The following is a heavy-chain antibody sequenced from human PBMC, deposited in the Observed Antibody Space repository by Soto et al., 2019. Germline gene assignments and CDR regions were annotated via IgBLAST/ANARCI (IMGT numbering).Heavy chain of an antibody. CDR1: GYTFTSYD. CDR3: ARGGIAVALYYYYYYGMDV. J-gene: IGHJ6*02. D-gene: IGHD6-19*01. Sequence: ASLKVSCEASGYTFTSYDINWVRQATGQGLEWMGWMNPNSGNTGYAQKFQGRVTMTRNTSISTAYMELSSLRSEDTAVYYCARGGIAVALYYYYYYGMDVWGQGTTVTVSS. V-gene: IGHV1-8*01. CDR2: MNPNSGNT.